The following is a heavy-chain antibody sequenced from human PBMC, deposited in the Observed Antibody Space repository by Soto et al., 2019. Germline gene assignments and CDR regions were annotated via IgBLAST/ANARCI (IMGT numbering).Heavy chain of an antibody. D-gene: IGHD2-21*02. CDR2: IYYSGST. Sequence: QVQLQESGSGLVKPSQTLSLTCTVSGGSISSGDYYWSWIPQPPGKGLEWIGYIYYSGSTYYNPSLKSRVTILVDTSKNQFSLKLSSVTAADTAVYYCVSAMVVTHNWFDTWGQGTLVTVSS. CDR3: VSAMVVTHNWFDT. J-gene: IGHJ5*02. CDR1: GGSISSGDYY. V-gene: IGHV4-30-4*01.